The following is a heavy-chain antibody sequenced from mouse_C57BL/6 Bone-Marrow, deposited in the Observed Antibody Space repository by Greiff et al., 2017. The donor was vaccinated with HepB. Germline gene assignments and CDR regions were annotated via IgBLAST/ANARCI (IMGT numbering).Heavy chain of an antibody. CDR3: AKGVYYYGRDAMDY. D-gene: IGHD1-1*01. Sequence: VQLQQPGAELVKPGASVKLSCKASGYTFTSYWMHWVKQRPGQGLEWIGMIHPNSGSTNYNEKFKSKATLTVDKSSSTAYMQLSSLTSEDSAVYYCAKGVYYYGRDAMDYWGQGTSVTVSS. J-gene: IGHJ4*01. V-gene: IGHV1-64*01. CDR2: IHPNSGST. CDR1: GYTFTSYW.